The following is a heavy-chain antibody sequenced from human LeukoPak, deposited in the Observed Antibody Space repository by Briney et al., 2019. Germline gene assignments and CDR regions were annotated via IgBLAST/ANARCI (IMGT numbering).Heavy chain of an antibody. CDR1: GGSFSGYY. Sequence: SETLSLTCAVYGGSFSGYYWSWIRQPPGKGLEWIGEINHSGSTNYNPSLKSRVTISVDTSKNQFSLKLSSVTAAGTAVYYCARARYLIYFDYWGQGTLVTVSS. J-gene: IGHJ4*02. CDR2: INHSGST. V-gene: IGHV4-34*01. CDR3: ARARYLIYFDY. D-gene: IGHD2/OR15-2a*01.